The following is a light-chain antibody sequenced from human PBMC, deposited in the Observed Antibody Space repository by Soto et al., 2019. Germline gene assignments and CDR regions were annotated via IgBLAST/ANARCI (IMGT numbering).Light chain of an antibody. V-gene: IGLV2-14*01. Sequence: QSALTQFASVSGSPGQSITISCTGTSSDDGGYNYVSWYQQHPGKAPKLMIYEVSSRPSGVSNRFSGSKSGNTASLTISGLQAEDEADYYCSSYTSGGAYVFGTGTKLTVL. CDR3: SSYTSGGAYV. J-gene: IGLJ1*01. CDR2: EVS. CDR1: SSDDGGYNY.